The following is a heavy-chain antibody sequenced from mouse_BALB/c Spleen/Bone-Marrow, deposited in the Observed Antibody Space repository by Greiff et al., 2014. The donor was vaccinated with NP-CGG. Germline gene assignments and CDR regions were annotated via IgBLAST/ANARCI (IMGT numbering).Heavy chain of an antibody. CDR2: IYPGDGST. CDR1: GYTFTSCD. J-gene: IGHJ1*01. D-gene: IGHD2-1*01. V-gene: IGHV1S33*01. Sequence: LQQSGPELVKPGALVKISCKASGYTFTSCDINWVKQRPGQGLEWIGWIYPGDGSTKYDEKFKGKATLTADKSSSTAYMQXXXXXSXXXXVYXCARSGNYYGNYYWYFDVWGAGTTVTVSS. CDR3: ARSGNYYGNYYWYFDV.